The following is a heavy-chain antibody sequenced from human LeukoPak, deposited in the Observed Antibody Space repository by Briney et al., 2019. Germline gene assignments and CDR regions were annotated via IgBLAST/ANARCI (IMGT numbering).Heavy chain of an antibody. CDR3: ARANSSSWYYFDY. CDR2: INPNSGGT. CDR1: GYTFTGYY. D-gene: IGHD6-13*01. V-gene: IGHV1-2*04. J-gene: IGHJ4*02. Sequence: GASVKVSCKASGYTFTGYYMHWVRQAPGQGLEWMGWINPNSGGTNYAQKFQGWVTMTRDTSISTAYMELSRLRSDDTAVYYCARANSSSWYYFDYWGQGTLVTVSS.